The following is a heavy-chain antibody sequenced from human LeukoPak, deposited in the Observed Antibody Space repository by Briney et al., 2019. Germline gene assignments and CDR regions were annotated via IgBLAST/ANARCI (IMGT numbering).Heavy chain of an antibody. V-gene: IGHV3-48*01. CDR2: INSDSTTK. CDR3: ARELAVPATGY. Sequence: GGSLRLSCAASGFTFSIYSMNWVRQAPGKGLEWVSYINSDSTTKYYADSVKGRFTISRDNAKNSLYLQMNSLRAEDTAVYYCARELAVPATGYWGQGTLVTVSS. D-gene: IGHD2-15*01. CDR1: GFTFSIYS. J-gene: IGHJ4*02.